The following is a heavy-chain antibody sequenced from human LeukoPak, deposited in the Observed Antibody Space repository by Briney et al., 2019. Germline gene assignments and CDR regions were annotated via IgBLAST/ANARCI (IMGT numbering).Heavy chain of an antibody. Sequence: ASVKVSCTASGYTFTGYYMHWVRQAPGQGLEWMGWINPNSGGTNYAQKFQGRVTMTRDTSISTAYMELSRLRSDDTAVYYCARSNLVGATKTPFDYWGQGTLVTVSS. CDR3: ARSNLVGATKTPFDY. CDR1: GYTFTGYY. D-gene: IGHD1-26*01. J-gene: IGHJ4*02. CDR2: INPNSGGT. V-gene: IGHV1-2*02.